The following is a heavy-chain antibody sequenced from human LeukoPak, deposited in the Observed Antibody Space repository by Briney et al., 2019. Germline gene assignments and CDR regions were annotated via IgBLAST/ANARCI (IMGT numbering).Heavy chain of an antibody. CDR2: IRYDGSNK. Sequence: GGSLRLSCAASGFTFSSYGMHWVRQAPGKGLEWVAFIRYDGSNKYYADSVKGRFTISRDNSKNTLYLQMNSLRAEDTAVYYCARDRRYQLLWGYYYYGMDVWGQGTTVTVSS. CDR3: ARDRRYQLLWGYYYYGMDV. D-gene: IGHD2-2*01. V-gene: IGHV3-30*02. J-gene: IGHJ6*02. CDR1: GFTFSSYG.